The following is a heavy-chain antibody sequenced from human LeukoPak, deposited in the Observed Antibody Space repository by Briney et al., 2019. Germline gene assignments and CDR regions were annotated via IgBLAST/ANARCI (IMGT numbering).Heavy chain of an antibody. CDR2: ISYDGSNK. V-gene: IGHV3-30-3*01. D-gene: IGHD1-26*01. Sequence: GGSLRLSCAASGFTFSSYAMHWVRQAPGKGLEGVAVISYDGSNKYYADSVKGRFTISRDNAKNSLYLQMNSLRAEDTAVYYCARDLVGASHYFQHWGQGTLVTVSS. CDR1: GFTFSSYA. J-gene: IGHJ1*01. CDR3: ARDLVGASHYFQH.